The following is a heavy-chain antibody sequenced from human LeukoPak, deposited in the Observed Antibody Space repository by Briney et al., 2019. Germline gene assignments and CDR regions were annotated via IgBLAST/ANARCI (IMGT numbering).Heavy chain of an antibody. CDR2: IIPIFGTA. J-gene: IGHJ5*02. Sequence: SVKVSCKASGGTFSSYAISWVRQAPGQGLEWMGGIIPIFGTANYAQKFQGRVTITTDESTSTAYIELSSLRSEDTAVYYCARDNYAGANWFDPWGQGTLVTVSS. CDR3: ARDNYAGANWFDP. CDR1: GGTFSSYA. D-gene: IGHD1-7*01. V-gene: IGHV1-69*05.